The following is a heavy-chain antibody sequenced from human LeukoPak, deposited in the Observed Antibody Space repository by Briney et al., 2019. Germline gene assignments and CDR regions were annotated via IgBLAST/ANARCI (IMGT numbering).Heavy chain of an antibody. D-gene: IGHD4-17*01. Sequence: GGSLRLSCAASGFTFINYAMNWVRQAPGKGLEWVSAISGSGVSTYYAGSVKGRFTISRDNSKNMLFLQMNSLRAEDTAVYYCAKRVTVTTSFFDYWGQGTLVTVSS. V-gene: IGHV3-23*01. J-gene: IGHJ4*02. CDR3: AKRVTVTTSFFDY. CDR2: ISGSGVST. CDR1: GFTFINYA.